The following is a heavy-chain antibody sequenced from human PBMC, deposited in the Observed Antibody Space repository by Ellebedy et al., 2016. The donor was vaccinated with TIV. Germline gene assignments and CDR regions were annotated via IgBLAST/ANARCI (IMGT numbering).Heavy chain of an antibody. CDR2: IYPGDSDT. D-gene: IGHD3-22*01. V-gene: IGHV5-51*01. CDR3: ARQADSSGYYGWFDP. CDR1: GYSFTSYW. Sequence: GESLKISCKGSGYSFTSYWIGWVRQMPGKGLEWMGIIYPGDSDTRYSPSFQGQVTISADKSISTAYLQWSSLKASDTAMYYCARQADSSGYYGWFDPWGQGTLVTVSS. J-gene: IGHJ5*02.